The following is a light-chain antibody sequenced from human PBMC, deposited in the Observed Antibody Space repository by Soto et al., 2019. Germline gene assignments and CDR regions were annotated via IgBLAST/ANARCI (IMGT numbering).Light chain of an antibody. CDR1: QSVSSSY. Sequence: EIVLTQSPGTLSLSPGERATLSCRASQSVSSSYLAWYQQKPGQAPRQLIYGASSRATGIPDRVSGSGSGTDVTLTITRREPEDFAVYYCQHYRTSFGGGTRVEIK. CDR3: QHYRTS. V-gene: IGKV3-20*01. J-gene: IGKJ4*01. CDR2: GAS.